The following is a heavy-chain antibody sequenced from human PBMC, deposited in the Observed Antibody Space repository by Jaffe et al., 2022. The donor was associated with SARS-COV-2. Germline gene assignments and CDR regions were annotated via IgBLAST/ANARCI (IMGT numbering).Heavy chain of an antibody. CDR2: IIPIFGTA. CDR1: GGTFSSYA. V-gene: IGHV1-69*01. CDR3: ARITAYGDPSAVDY. J-gene: IGHJ4*02. D-gene: IGHD4-17*01. Sequence: QVQLVQSGAEVKKPGSSVKVSCKASGGTFSSYAISWVRQAPGQGLEWMGGIIPIFGTANYAQKFQGRVTITADESTSTAYMELSSLRSEDTAVYYCARITAYGDPSAVDYWGQGTLVTVSS.